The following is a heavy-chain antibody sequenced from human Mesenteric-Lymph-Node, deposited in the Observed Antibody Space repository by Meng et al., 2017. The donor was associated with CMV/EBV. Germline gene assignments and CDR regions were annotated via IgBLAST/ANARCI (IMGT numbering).Heavy chain of an antibody. CDR1: GFTFSNAW. CDR3: TTDPDCSTTFCFGPHYYYGLDV. Sequence: GESLKISCAASGFTFSNAWMTWVRQAPGKGLEWVGRVKSKKDGKTTDYAAPVKGRFTISRDDSKNALYLQMNSLNTEDTAVYYCTTDPDCSTTFCFGPHYYYGLDVWGHGTTVTVSS. J-gene: IGHJ6*02. D-gene: IGHD2-2*01. V-gene: IGHV3-15*01. CDR2: VKSKKDGKTT.